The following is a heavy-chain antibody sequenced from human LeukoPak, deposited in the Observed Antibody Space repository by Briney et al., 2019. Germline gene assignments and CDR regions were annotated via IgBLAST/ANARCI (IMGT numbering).Heavy chain of an antibody. Sequence: GESLQISCKGSGXSFTSYWIGWVRQMPGKGLEWMGIIYPGDSDTRYSPSFQGQVTISADKSISTAFLQWSSLKASDTAMYYCARRTFYDSGKIDYWGQGILVTVSS. CDR3: ARRTFYDSGKIDY. CDR1: GXSFTSYW. V-gene: IGHV5-51*01. D-gene: IGHD3-10*01. J-gene: IGHJ4*02. CDR2: IYPGDSDT.